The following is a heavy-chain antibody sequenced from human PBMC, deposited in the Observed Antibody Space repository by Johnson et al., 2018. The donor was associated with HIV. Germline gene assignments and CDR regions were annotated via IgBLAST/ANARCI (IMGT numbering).Heavy chain of an antibody. CDR1: GFTFITYW. Sequence: VQLVESGGGLVQPGGSLRLSCAASGFTFITYWMSWVRQAPGKGLEWVANIQQDGREKYYVGSVKGRFTISRDNAKNSLYLQMNSLRAEDTAVYYCAKGMWGHDAFDIWGQGTMVTVSS. D-gene: IGHD1-26*01. CDR3: AKGMWGHDAFDI. V-gene: IGHV3-7*01. J-gene: IGHJ3*02. CDR2: IQQDGREK.